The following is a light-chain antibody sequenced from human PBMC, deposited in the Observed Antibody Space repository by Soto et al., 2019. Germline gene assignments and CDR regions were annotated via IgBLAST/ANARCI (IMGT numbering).Light chain of an antibody. J-gene: IGKJ3*01. V-gene: IGKV3-11*01. Sequence: ILLTQSPAALSFSPWELATLSFRCIHSFISYLAWYQQKPGQAPRLLIYDASNRATGIPARFSGSGSGTDFTLTISCLEPEDFAVYYCQQRCTGTLHTFGSGTKVDIK. CDR2: DAS. CDR3: QQRCTGTLHT. CDR1: HSFISY.